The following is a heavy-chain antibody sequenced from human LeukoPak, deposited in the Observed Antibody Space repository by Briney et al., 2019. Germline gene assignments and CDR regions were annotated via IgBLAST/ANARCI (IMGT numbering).Heavy chain of an antibody. Sequence: GGSLRLSCAASGFTFSSFSMNWVRQVPGKGLEWVSTVSGSGASTYDADSVKGRFTISRDNSKNTLYLQMNSLRAEDTAVYYCAAGNAYSSGWYYDYWGQGTLVTVSS. D-gene: IGHD6-19*01. CDR2: VSGSGAST. J-gene: IGHJ4*02. V-gene: IGHV3-23*01. CDR1: GFTFSSFS. CDR3: AAGNAYSSGWYYDY.